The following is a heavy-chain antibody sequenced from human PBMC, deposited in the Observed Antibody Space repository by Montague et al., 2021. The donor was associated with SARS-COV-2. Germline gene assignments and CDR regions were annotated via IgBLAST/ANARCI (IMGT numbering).Heavy chain of an antibody. V-gene: IGHV3-48*02. CDR1: GFTFSSYS. Sequence: SMRLSCAASGFTFSSYSLNWVRQAPGKGLEWVSYISSSSSTIYYADSVKGRFTISGDNAKNSLYLQMNSLRDEDTAVYYCARDPAIVATIYGMDVWGQGTTVTVSS. CDR3: ARDPAIVATIYGMDV. J-gene: IGHJ6*02. D-gene: IGHD5-12*01. CDR2: ISSSSSTI.